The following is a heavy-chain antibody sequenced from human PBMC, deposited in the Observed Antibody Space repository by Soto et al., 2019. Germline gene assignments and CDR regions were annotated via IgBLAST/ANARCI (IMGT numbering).Heavy chain of an antibody. CDR1: GFTFSNAW. V-gene: IGHV3-15*01. J-gene: IGHJ4*02. D-gene: IGHD5-12*01. CDR2: IKSKTDGGTT. Sequence: GGSLRLSCAASGFTFSNAWMSWVRQAPGKGLEWVGRIKSKTDGGTTDYAAPVKGRFTISRDDSKNTLYLQMNSLKTEDTAVYYCTTDSEGGYDLFDYWGQGILVTVSS. CDR3: TTDSEGGYDLFDY.